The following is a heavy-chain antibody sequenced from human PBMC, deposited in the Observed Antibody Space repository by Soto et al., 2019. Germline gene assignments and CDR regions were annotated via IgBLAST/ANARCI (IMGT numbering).Heavy chain of an antibody. V-gene: IGHV4-39*01. J-gene: IGHJ2*01. CDR1: GGSISSSSHY. CDR3: ARHVHTEIYWYFDL. Sequence: QLQLQESGPGLVKPSETLSLTCTVSGGSISSSSHYWGWIRQPPGKGLEWIGSMFYSGTTYYNPSLKSRITMSVDTSKNQFSLKVTSLTAADTAVYYCARHVHTEIYWYFDLWGRGTLVTVSS. CDR2: MFYSGTT.